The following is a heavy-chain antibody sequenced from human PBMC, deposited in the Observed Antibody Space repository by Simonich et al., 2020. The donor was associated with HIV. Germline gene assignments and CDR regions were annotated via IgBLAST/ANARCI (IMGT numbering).Heavy chain of an antibody. Sequence: QVQPQQWGAGLLKPSETLSLTCAVNGGSFSGHYWTWIRQPPGKGLEWFGEINHSGSTNHKTALKSRVTISVDKSKNQFSLKLSSVTAADTAVYYCASTAYDYVWGSYRYTPTYFDYWGQGTLVTVSS. D-gene: IGHD3-16*02. V-gene: IGHV4-34*01. CDR2: INHSGST. J-gene: IGHJ4*02. CDR3: ASTAYDYVWGSYRYTPTYFDY. CDR1: GGSFSGHY.